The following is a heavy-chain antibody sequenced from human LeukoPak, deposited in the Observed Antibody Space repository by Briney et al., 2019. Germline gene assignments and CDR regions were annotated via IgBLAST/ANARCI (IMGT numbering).Heavy chain of an antibody. J-gene: IGHJ4*02. CDR2: LSSSDDSA. D-gene: IGHD3-22*01. CDR3: AKDPITMIGFDY. V-gene: IGHV3-23*01. Sequence: GGSLRLSCAASGFTFSSYEMNWVRQAPGKGLEWVSALSSSDDSAYYADSVKGRFTISRDNSKNTLYLQMNSLRAEDTAVYYCAKDPITMIGFDYWGQGTLVTVSS. CDR1: GFTFSSYE.